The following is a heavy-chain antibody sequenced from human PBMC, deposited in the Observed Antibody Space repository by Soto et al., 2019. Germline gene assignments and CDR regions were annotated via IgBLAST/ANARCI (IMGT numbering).Heavy chain of an antibody. CDR1: GFTFSTYW. J-gene: IGHJ6*02. V-gene: IGHV3-74*01. CDR3: ARGLKGYYGMDV. Sequence: EVQLVESGGGLVQSGGSPRLSCAASGFTFSTYWMHWVRQAPGKGLVWVSRLNSDGSTTNYADSVKGRFTISRDNARDTVYLQMNSLGAEDTAVYYCARGLKGYYGMDVWGQGTTVTVSS. CDR2: LNSDGSTT. D-gene: IGHD3-16*01.